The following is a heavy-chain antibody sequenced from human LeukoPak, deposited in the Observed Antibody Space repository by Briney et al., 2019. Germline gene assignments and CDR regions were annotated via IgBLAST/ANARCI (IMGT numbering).Heavy chain of an antibody. J-gene: IGHJ5*02. CDR2: INHNGHT. CDR1: GGSFSGNYY. D-gene: IGHD2-15*01. Sequence: PSETLSLTCAVYGGSFSGNYYWNWIRQPPGKGLEWIGEINHNGHTKSNPSLKSRLTISVDTSKNQFSLRLSSVTAADTAVYYCARTRRYCSGGSCYDWFDPWGQGTLVTVSS. CDR3: ARTRRYCSGGSCYDWFDP. V-gene: IGHV4-34*01.